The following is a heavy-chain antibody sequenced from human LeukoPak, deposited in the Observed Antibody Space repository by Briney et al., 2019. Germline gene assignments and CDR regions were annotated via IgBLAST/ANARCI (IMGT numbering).Heavy chain of an antibody. CDR3: AKGGGWPNHWFDP. J-gene: IGHJ5*02. V-gene: IGHV1-18*01. CDR2: ISTYNGNT. Sequence: ASVNVSFKASGYTFTSYGISWVRQAPGQGLEWMGWISTYNGNTEYPQKLQGRVTITTDTSTSTAYMELRSLRSDDTAVYYCAKGGGWPNHWFDPWGQGTLVTVSS. D-gene: IGHD6-19*01. CDR1: GYTFTSYG.